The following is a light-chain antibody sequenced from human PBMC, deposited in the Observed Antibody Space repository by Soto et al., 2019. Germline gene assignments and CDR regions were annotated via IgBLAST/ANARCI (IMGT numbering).Light chain of an antibody. V-gene: IGKV1D-12*01. CDR3: QQANIFPIT. CDR1: QGLSSW. J-gene: IGKJ5*01. Sequence: EIQLTQSPSSVSASVGDRVTITCRASQGLSSWLAWYQQKPGKAPKLLIYAASTLQSGVPSRFSGSGSGTDFTLTISSLQPEDFATYYCQQANIFPITFGQGTRLEIK. CDR2: AAS.